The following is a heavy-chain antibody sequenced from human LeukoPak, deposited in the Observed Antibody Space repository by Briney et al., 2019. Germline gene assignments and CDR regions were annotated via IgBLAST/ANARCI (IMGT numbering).Heavy chain of an antibody. CDR2: INPNSGGT. CDR3: AREVSVSSGWPH. D-gene: IGHD6-19*01. CDR1: GHTFTGYY. J-gene: IGHJ4*02. Sequence: ASVKVSCKASGHTFTGYYMHWVRQAPGQGLEWMGWINPNSGGTNYAQKFQGRVTMTRDTSISTAYMEVSRLRSDDTAVYYCAREVSVSSGWPHWGQGTLVTVSS. V-gene: IGHV1-2*02.